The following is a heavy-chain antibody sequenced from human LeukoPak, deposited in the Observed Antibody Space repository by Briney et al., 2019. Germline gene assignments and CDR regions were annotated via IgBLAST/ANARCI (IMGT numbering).Heavy chain of an antibody. Sequence: AGGSLRLPCAASGFTFSTYWMSWVRQAPGKGLEWVAKIKYDGSERYFVDSVRGRFTISRDNAKNSLYVQMNSLSAEDTAVYYCVRDRGWSTFDYWGQGTLVTVSS. J-gene: IGHJ4*02. CDR1: GFTFSTYW. CDR2: IKYDGSER. CDR3: VRDRGWSTFDY. D-gene: IGHD6-19*01. V-gene: IGHV3-7*01.